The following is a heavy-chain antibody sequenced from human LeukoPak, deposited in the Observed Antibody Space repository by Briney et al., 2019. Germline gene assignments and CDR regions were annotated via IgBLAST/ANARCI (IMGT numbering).Heavy chain of an antibody. CDR2: IYSSGST. CDR3: AICRGAHSANALDI. Sequence: SETLSLTCTVSGGSISSYYWSWIRQPPGKGLEWIGHIYSSGSTNYNPSLKSRVTISVDTSKNQFSLKLSSVTAADTAVSYFAICRGAHSANALDIWGQGTMVTVSS. CDR1: GGSISSYY. V-gene: IGHV4-59*08. J-gene: IGHJ3*02. D-gene: IGHD2-15*01.